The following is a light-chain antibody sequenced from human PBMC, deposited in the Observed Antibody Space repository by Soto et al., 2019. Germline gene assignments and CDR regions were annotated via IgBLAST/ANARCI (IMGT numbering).Light chain of an antibody. CDR3: QQRADWPIT. Sequence: VLCQSPATVSLATSERATLSSRASQSIYNYLAWYQHKPGQAPRLLIYDASTLATGFPARFSGSGSGTDFTLTISGLEPDDSAVYYCQQRADWPITFGQGTRLEIK. J-gene: IGKJ5*01. V-gene: IGKV3-11*01. CDR2: DAS. CDR1: QSIYNY.